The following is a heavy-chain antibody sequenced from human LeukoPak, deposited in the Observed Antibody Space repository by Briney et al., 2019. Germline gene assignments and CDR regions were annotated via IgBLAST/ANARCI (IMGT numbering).Heavy chain of an antibody. D-gene: IGHD6-19*01. Sequence: GGSLRLSCAASGFTFSSYWMHWVRQAPGKGLVWVSRINSDGSSTSYADSVKGRFTISRDNAKNSLYLQMNSLRAEDTAVYYCARESSSGWYRWGFDYWGQGTLVTVSS. J-gene: IGHJ4*02. CDR3: ARESSSGWYRWGFDY. CDR2: INSDGSST. CDR1: GFTFSSYW. V-gene: IGHV3-74*01.